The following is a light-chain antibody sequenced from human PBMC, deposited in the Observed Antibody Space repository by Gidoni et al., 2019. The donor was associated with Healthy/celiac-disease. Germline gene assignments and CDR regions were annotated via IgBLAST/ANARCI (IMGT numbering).Light chain of an antibody. Sequence: PGERATLSCRASQSVSSSYLAWYQQKPGQAPRLLIYGASSRATGIPDRFSGSGSGTDFTLTISRLEPEDFAVYYCQQYGSSPPTFGQGTKVEIK. J-gene: IGKJ1*01. CDR3: QQYGSSPPT. V-gene: IGKV3-20*01. CDR1: QSVSSSY. CDR2: GAS.